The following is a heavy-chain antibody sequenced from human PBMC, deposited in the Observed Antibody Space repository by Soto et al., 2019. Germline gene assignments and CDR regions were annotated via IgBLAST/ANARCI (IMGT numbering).Heavy chain of an antibody. Sequence: SETLSLTCTVSGYSISSGLYWGWIRQPPGKGLEWIGTIYRGGITYYNPSLKSRVTISIDTSKNHFSLRLSSVTATDTAVYFCAIGNPDWFDPWGQGTLVTVSS. D-gene: IGHD1-1*01. CDR2: IYRGGIT. CDR3: AIGNPDWFDP. V-gene: IGHV4-38-2*02. CDR1: GYSISSGLY. J-gene: IGHJ5*02.